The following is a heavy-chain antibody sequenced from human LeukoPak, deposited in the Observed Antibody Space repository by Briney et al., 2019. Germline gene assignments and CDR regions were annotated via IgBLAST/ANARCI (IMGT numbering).Heavy chain of an antibody. V-gene: IGHV3-33*01. CDR1: GFAFNNYG. J-gene: IGHJ4*02. CDR3: ARDLRRTTFDY. CDR2: MWSDDNSQ. D-gene: IGHD4-11*01. Sequence: PERSLRLSCAASGFAFNNYGMRWVRQAPGKGLEWVGVMWSDDNSQHYADSVKGRFTISKDSSHTTLYLQMNRLRAEDTAVYYCARDLRRTTFDYWGQGTLVTVSS.